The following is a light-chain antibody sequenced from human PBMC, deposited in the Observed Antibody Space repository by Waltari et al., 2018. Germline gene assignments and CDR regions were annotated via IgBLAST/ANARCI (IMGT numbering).Light chain of an antibody. CDR3: NARDSSGNPHGV. J-gene: IGLJ2*01. Sequence: SSELTQDPAVSVALGQTVRITCQGDSLRSYYASWYQQKPGQAPVLVIYGENSRPSGIPDRFSGSSSGNTAALTITGAQAEDEADYYCNARDSSGNPHGVFGGGTKLTVL. CDR1: SLRSYY. CDR2: GEN. V-gene: IGLV3-19*01.